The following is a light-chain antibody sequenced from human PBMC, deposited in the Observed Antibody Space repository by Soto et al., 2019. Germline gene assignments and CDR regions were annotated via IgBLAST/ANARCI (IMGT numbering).Light chain of an antibody. CDR2: DAS. V-gene: IGKV1-5*01. CDR1: QSISNW. Sequence: DIQMTQSPSSLSASVGDRVTITCRASQSISNWLAWYQQKPGKAPKLLIYDASTLESGVPSRFSGGGFGTDFTLTISSLQPYDFATYYCQQYSSYSTFGQGTKVEMK. CDR3: QQYSSYST. J-gene: IGKJ1*01.